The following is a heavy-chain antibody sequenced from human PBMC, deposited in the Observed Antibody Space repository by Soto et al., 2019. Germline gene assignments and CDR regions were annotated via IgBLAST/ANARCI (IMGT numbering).Heavy chain of an antibody. V-gene: IGHV4-39*01. D-gene: IGHD1-20*01. CDR2: VFYTGFT. CDR3: ASSQKGYNWNYFDH. J-gene: IGHJ4*02. Sequence: SETLSLTCAVSGVSISGSYSYWGWLRQSPGRGPEWIGSVFYTGFTSYNPSLESRVSVSVDTSKNQFSLKVSAVTAADTAVYYCASSQKGYNWNYFDHWGQGALVTVS. CDR1: GVSISGSYSY.